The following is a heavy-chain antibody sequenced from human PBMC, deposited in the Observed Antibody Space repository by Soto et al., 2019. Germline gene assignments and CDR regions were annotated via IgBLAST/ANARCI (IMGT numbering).Heavy chain of an antibody. D-gene: IGHD2-2*01. CDR3: AKGSSTSRPYYFDY. V-gene: IGHV3-74*01. CDR1: GFTFRSYW. J-gene: IGHJ4*02. Sequence: GGSLRLSCAASGFTFRSYWMHWVRQAPGKGLVWVSRINSDGTSTSYADSVKARFTISRDNSKNTLFLQMNSLRAEDTAIYYCAKGSSTSRPYYFDYWGRGTLVTVSS. CDR2: INSDGTST.